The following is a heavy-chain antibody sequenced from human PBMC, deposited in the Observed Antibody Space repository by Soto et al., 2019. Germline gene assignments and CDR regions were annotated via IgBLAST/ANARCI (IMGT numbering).Heavy chain of an antibody. CDR2: ISASGGGT. J-gene: IGHJ1*01. CDR3: AKDPRTGASAAEYFQD. Sequence: GGSLRLSCAASGITFSNYAMTWVRQAPGRGLEWVSSISASGGGTFYAESVRGRFTISRDSSKRTVYLQLNSLRAEDTAFFYCAKDPRTGASAAEYFQDGGQGTLVTVSS. CDR1: GITFSNYA. V-gene: IGHV3-23*01. D-gene: IGHD1-26*01.